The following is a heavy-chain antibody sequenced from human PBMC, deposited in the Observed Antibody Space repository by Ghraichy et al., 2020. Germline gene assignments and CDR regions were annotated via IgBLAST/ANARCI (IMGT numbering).Heavy chain of an antibody. Sequence: GESLNISCAASGFTFSNYGMHWVRQAPGKGLEWVAVILHDGSNKYYADSVKGRFTISRENSKNTLYLQMNSLRPEDTAVYYCAKGLDNYYGSGSYIYYGMAVWGQGTTVTVSS. V-gene: IGHV3-30*18. CDR2: ILHDGSNK. CDR3: AKGLDNYYGSGSYIYYGMAV. J-gene: IGHJ6*02. CDR1: GFTFSNYG. D-gene: IGHD3-10*01.